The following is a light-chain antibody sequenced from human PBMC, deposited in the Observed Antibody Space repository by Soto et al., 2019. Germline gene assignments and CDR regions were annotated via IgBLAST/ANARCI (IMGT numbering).Light chain of an antibody. J-gene: IGLJ1*01. Sequence: QSVLTQPPSVSGAPGQRVTLSCTGSSSNIGAGYDVHWYQQLPGTAPKLLIFGNTNRPSGVPDRFSGSKSGTSASLAITGLQAEDEADYYCQSYDSSLSVEVFGPGTKVTVL. CDR1: SSNIGAGYD. CDR3: QSYDSSLSVEV. CDR2: GNT. V-gene: IGLV1-40*01.